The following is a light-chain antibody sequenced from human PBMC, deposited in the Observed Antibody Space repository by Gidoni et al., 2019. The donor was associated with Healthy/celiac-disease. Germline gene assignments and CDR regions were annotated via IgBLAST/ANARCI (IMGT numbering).Light chain of an antibody. CDR3: SSYTSSSTHVL. J-gene: IGLJ2*01. CDR2: DVS. V-gene: IGLV2-14*01. Sequence: QSALTHPASVPGCPGQSITISCTGTSRDVGCYNYVSWYQQHPGKAPKLMIYDVSNRPSGVSNRFSGSTSGNTASLTISGLQAEDQADYCCSSYTSSSTHVLFGGGTKLTVL. CDR1: SRDVGCYNY.